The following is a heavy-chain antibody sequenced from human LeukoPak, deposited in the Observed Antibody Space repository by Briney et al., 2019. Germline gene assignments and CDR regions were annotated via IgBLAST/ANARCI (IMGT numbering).Heavy chain of an antibody. D-gene: IGHD6-13*01. J-gene: IGHJ6*02. V-gene: IGHV3-30*18. CDR1: GFXFSSYG. CDR2: ISYDGANK. Sequence: PGGSLRLSCAASGFXFSSYGIHWVRQAPGKGQEWVAFISYDGANKYYADFVKGRFTISRDNSKNTLYLQMNSLRGDDTGMYFCAKDSSISNPYFGLDVWGQGTTVTVSS. CDR3: AKDSSISNPYFGLDV.